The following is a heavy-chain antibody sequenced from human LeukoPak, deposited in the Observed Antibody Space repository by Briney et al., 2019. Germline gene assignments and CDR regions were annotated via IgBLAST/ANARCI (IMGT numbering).Heavy chain of an antibody. Sequence: GGSLRLSCAASGFTFSSYGMHWVRQAPGKGLEWVGRTRNKADSYFTEYAASVKGRFSISRDDSKNSLYLQMNSLKTEDTAVYYCAAWTSGSPGYWGQGTLVTVSS. CDR2: TRNKADSYFT. D-gene: IGHD3/OR15-3a*01. CDR1: GFTFSSYG. V-gene: IGHV3-72*01. CDR3: AAWTSGSPGY. J-gene: IGHJ4*02.